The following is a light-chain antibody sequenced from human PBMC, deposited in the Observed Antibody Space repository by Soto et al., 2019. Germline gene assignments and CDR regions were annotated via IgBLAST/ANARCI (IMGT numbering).Light chain of an antibody. Sequence: EIVLTQSPGTLSLSPGERATLSCRASQSIYSNYLAWYQQKPGQAPRLLISGASISATGIPDRFSGSGSGTDFTLTISRLEPEDFAVYYCQQYGSSPPLTFGGGTKVEIK. CDR3: QQYGSSPPLT. V-gene: IGKV3-20*01. CDR2: GAS. J-gene: IGKJ4*01. CDR1: QSIYSNY.